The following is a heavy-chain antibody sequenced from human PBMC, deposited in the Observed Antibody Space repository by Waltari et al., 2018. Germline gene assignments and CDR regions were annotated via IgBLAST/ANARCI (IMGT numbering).Heavy chain of an antibody. CDR1: GFTFSSYA. J-gene: IGHJ5*02. D-gene: IGHD6-13*01. CDR2: ISGSGGST. Sequence: EVQLVESGGGLVQPGGSLRLSCAASGFTFSSYAMSWVRQAPGKGLEWVSAISGSGGSTYYADSVKGRFTISRDNSKNTLYLQMNSLRAEDTAVYYCAKGGDLYSSSWPNWFDPWGQGTLVTVSS. CDR3: AKGGDLYSSSWPNWFDP. V-gene: IGHV3-23*04.